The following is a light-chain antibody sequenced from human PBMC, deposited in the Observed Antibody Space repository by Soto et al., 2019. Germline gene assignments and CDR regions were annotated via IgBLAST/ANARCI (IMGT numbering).Light chain of an antibody. V-gene: IGKV3-20*01. CDR2: DAS. J-gene: IGKJ1*01. CDR1: QSLRSS. CDR3: QQYGSSRWT. Sequence: ETMMTQSRDTLSVSLGEGDTXFGKASQSLRSSLAWYQQKPGQAPRLLIYDASTRATGIPDRFSGSGSGTDFTLTISRLEPEDFAVYYCQQYGSSRWTFGQGTKVDIK.